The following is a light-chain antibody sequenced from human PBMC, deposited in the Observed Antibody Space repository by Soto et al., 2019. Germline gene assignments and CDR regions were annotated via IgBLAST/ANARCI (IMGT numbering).Light chain of an antibody. V-gene: IGKV3-20*01. CDR2: AAS. Sequence: DIVLTQSPGTLSLSPGERATLSCRASQSVTSNYLAWYQQKPGQAPRILIFAASSRATGIPDRFSGSGSGTDFTLTISRLEPEDFAVYYCQQYGSSPPTWTFGQGTKVDIK. CDR3: QQYGSSPPTWT. CDR1: QSVTSNY. J-gene: IGKJ1*01.